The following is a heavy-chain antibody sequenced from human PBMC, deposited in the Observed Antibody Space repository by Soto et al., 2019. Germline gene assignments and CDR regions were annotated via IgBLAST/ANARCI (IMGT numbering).Heavy chain of an antibody. CDR1: GFTFSSYS. Sequence: GGSLRLSCAASGFTFSSYSMNWVRQAPGKGLEWVAVISYDGSDKYYADSVKGRFTISRDDSKNTLYLQMNSLRAEDTAVYYYAKTAGYDYVWGSSGLDPWGQGTLVTVSS. D-gene: IGHD3-16*01. V-gene: IGHV3-30*18. CDR3: AKTAGYDYVWGSSGLDP. J-gene: IGHJ5*02. CDR2: ISYDGSDK.